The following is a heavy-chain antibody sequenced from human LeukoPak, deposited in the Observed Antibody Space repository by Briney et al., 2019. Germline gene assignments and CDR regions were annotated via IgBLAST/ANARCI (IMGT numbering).Heavy chain of an antibody. J-gene: IGHJ4*02. V-gene: IGHV4-34*01. CDR2: INHSGST. Sequence: SETLSLTCAVYGGSFSGYYWGWIRQPPGKGLEWIGEINHSGSTNYNPSLKSRVTISVDTSKNQFSLKLSSVPAADTAVYYCPRRYYYDSSGSQSSTIDYWGQGTLVTVSS. CDR1: GGSFSGYY. CDR3: PRRYYYDSSGSQSSTIDY. D-gene: IGHD3-22*01.